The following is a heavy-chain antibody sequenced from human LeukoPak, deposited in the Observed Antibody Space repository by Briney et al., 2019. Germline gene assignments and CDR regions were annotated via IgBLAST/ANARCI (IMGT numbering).Heavy chain of an antibody. D-gene: IGHD6-6*01. CDR2: INRSGST. J-gene: IGHJ5*02. CDR1: GFTFSSYA. CDR3: AVSAAALFDP. V-gene: IGHV4-34*08. Sequence: PGGSLRLSCAASGFTFSSYAMSWFRQPPGKGLEWIGEINRSGSTNYNSSLSLKSRVTISVDTSKNQFSLKLSSVTAADTAVYYCAVSAAALFDPWGQGTLVTVSS.